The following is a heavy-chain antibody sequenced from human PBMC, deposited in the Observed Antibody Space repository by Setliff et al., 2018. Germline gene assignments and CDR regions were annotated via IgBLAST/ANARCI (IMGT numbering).Heavy chain of an antibody. Sequence: SETLSLTCAVSGGSFSGYYWIWIRQPAGEGLEWVGRLHTSGSTNYNPSLKSRVTISVDTSKNQFSLNLSSVTAADTAVYFCARDNPIVGATDYWGQGILVTAPQ. CDR1: GGSFSGYY. CDR2: LHTSGST. J-gene: IGHJ4*02. D-gene: IGHD1-26*01. CDR3: ARDNPIVGATDY. V-gene: IGHV4-4*07.